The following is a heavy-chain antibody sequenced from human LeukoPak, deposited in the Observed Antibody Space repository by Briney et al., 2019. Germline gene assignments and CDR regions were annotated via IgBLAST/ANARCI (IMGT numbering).Heavy chain of an antibody. CDR1: GYIFNSYG. V-gene: IGHV1-18*01. J-gene: IGHJ4*01. D-gene: IGHD3-3*01. Sequence: ASVKVSCKASGYIFNSYGICWVRQAPGQGLEWIGWIDPSNGNIKYAEKLQGRVTMTTDTSTSTAYRDLRSLRSDDTAVYYCARDGVSGHFDYWGRGTLVTVSS. CDR2: IDPSNGNI. CDR3: ARDGVSGHFDY.